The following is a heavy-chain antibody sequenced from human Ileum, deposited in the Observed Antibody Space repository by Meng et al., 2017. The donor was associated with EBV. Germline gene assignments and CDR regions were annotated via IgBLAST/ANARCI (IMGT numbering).Heavy chain of an antibody. J-gene: IGHJ4*02. CDR2: INPNSGGT. V-gene: IGHV1-2*06. Sequence: QGQVVQSWAEGKKPGALWKAPCKASGYTFTGYYMHWVRQAPGQGLEWMGRINPNSGGTNYAQKFQGRVTMTRDTSISTAYMELSRLRSDDTAVYYCVRVGYGSGSFRFDYWGQGTLVTVSS. CDR1: GYTFTGYY. D-gene: IGHD3-10*01. CDR3: VRVGYGSGSFRFDY.